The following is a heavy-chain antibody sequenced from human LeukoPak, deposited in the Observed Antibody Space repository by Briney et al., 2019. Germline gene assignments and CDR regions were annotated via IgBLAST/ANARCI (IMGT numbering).Heavy chain of an antibody. V-gene: IGHV3-30*02. Sequence: GGSLRLSCAASGFTVSTYGIHWVRQAPGKGLEWLTFIRYDGKETYYAESVKGRFSISRDNSRNTAYLQMSSLRAEDTAFYYCVKDLRDSNSLYTHLDWGQATLVTVSS. CDR1: GFTVSTYG. D-gene: IGHD3-16*01. CDR2: IRYDGKET. CDR3: VKDLRDSNSLYTHLD. J-gene: IGHJ4*02.